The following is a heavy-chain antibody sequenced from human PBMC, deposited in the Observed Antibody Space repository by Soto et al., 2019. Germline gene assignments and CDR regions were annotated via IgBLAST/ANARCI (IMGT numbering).Heavy chain of an antibody. V-gene: IGHV3-11*01. J-gene: IGHJ3*02. CDR3: ARDRIAKYSGYLDAFDI. CDR1: GFIFDDFS. CDR2: ISSSGSTI. Sequence: PGGSLRLSCGASGFIFDDFSLSWVRQFPGKGLEWVAGISSSGSTIYYADSVKGRFTISRDNAKNSLYLQMNSLRAEDTAVYYCARDRIAKYSGYLDAFDIWGQGTMVTVSS. D-gene: IGHD5-12*01.